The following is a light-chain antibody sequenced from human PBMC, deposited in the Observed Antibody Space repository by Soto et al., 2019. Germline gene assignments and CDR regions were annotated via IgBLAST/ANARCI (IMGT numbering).Light chain of an antibody. J-gene: IGKJ2*01. CDR2: DAS. V-gene: IGKV1-5*01. CDR3: QQYDSSSPT. Sequence: DIQMTQSPSSVSASVGDRVIITCRASQAFGNLLAWYQQRPGKAPKFLIYDASSLETGVPSRFSGSGSGTEFTLTIRSLQPDDFATYYCQQYDSSSPTFGQGTKLEIK. CDR1: QAFGNL.